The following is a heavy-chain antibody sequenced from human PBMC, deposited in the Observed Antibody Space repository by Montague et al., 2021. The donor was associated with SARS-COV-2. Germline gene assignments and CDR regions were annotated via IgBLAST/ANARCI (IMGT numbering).Heavy chain of an antibody. CDR2: TYYSSKWYS. V-gene: IGHV6-1*01. CDR1: GDSVSRNSVA. D-gene: IGHD6-19*01. CDR3: VRYSGWFYFDF. Sequence: CAISGDSVSRNSVAWSWIRQSPPIGLEWLGRTYYSSKWYSDYAPSVRGRLTVNPDASKNEFSLELNYVTPEDTAVYYCVRYSGWFYFDFWGQGTLVTVSS. J-gene: IGHJ4*02.